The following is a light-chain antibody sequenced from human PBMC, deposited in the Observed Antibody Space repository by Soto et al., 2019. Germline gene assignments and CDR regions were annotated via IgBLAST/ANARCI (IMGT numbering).Light chain of an antibody. CDR2: VEGSGSY. CDR1: SGHSSYI. J-gene: IGLJ2*01. V-gene: IGLV4-60*03. CDR3: ETWDSNTRV. Sequence: QLVLTQSSSASASLGSSVRLTCTLSSGHSSYIIAWHQQQPGKAPRYLMKVEGSGSYNKGSGVPDRFSGSSSGADRYLTISNLQSEDEADYYCETWDSNTRVFGGGTNLTVL.